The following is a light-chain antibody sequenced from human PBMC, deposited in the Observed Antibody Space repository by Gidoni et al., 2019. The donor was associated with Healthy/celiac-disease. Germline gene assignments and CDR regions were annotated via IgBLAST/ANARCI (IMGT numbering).Light chain of an antibody. CDR3: QQRSNWPSFT. Sequence: EIVLTQSPATLSLYPGERATLSCRASQSVSSYLAWYQQKPGQAPSLLIYDACNRATGIPARFSGSVSGTYFTLTISTLEPEDFAVDYCQQRSNWPSFTFGPGTKVDIK. J-gene: IGKJ3*01. CDR2: DAC. V-gene: IGKV3-11*01. CDR1: QSVSSY.